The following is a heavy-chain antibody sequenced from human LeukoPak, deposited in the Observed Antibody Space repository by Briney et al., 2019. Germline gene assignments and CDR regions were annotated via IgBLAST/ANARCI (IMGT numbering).Heavy chain of an antibody. Sequence: GESLKISCKGSGFTVSSNYMSWVRQAPGKGLEWVSVIYSGGSTYYADSVKGRFTISRDNSKNTLYLQMNSLRAEDTAVYYCARDSMVVTGGAFDIWGQGTMVTVSS. J-gene: IGHJ3*02. CDR2: IYSGGST. CDR1: GFTVSSNY. D-gene: IGHD4-23*01. CDR3: ARDSMVVTGGAFDI. V-gene: IGHV3-53*01.